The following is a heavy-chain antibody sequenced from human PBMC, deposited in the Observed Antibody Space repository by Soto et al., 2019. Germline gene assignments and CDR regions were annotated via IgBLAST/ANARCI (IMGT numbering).Heavy chain of an antibody. CDR2: INHSGST. D-gene: IGHD3-3*01. CDR1: GGSFSGYY. CDR3: ARYASSYYDFWSGYPYYYYGMDV. V-gene: IGHV4-34*01. Sequence: SETLSLTCAVYGGSFSGYYWSWIRQPPGKGLEWIGEINHSGSTNYNPSLKSRVTISVDTSKNQFSLKLSSVTAADTAVYYCARYASSYYDFWSGYPYYYYGMDVWGQGTTVTVSS. J-gene: IGHJ6*02.